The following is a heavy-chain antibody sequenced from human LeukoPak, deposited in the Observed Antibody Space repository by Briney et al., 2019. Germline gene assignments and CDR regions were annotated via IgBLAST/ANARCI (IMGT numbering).Heavy chain of an antibody. CDR3: ARLPHHYDFWSGYSYCFDY. CDR2: IIPIFGTA. D-gene: IGHD3-3*01. CDR1: GGTFSSYA. Sequence: SVKVSCKASGGTFSSYAISWVRQAPGQGLEWMGGIIPIFGTANYAQKFQGRVTITADESTSTAYMELSSLRSEDTAVYYCARLPHHYDFWSGYSYCFDYWGQGTLVTVSS. V-gene: IGHV1-69*13. J-gene: IGHJ4*02.